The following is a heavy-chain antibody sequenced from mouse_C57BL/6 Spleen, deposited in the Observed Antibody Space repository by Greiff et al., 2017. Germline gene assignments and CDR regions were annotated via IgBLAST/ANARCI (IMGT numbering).Heavy chain of an antibody. Sequence: VQGVESGAELVKPGASVKMSCKASGYTFTTYPIEWMKQNHGKSLEWIGNFHPYNDDTKYNEKFKGKATLTVEKSSSTVYLELSRLTSDDSAVYYCARRKVYGSSTPWYFDVWGTGTTVTVSS. CDR3: ARRKVYGSSTPWYFDV. J-gene: IGHJ1*03. CDR2: FHPYNDDT. D-gene: IGHD1-1*01. CDR1: GYTFTTYP. V-gene: IGHV1-47*01.